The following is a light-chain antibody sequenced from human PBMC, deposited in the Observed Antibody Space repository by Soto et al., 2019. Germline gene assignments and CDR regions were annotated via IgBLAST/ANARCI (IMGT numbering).Light chain of an antibody. CDR2: DAS. V-gene: IGKV3D-20*01. J-gene: IGKJ4*01. CDR1: QRVSSNY. CDR3: HSDFSLRS. Sequence: THPLATLSLKTGESATLSCGARQRVSSNYLAGYQQNPGLAPRSLLYDASNRATGIPDRFSGSGSGTDFTLTIFILAPEDLGVYSRHSDFSLRSFG.